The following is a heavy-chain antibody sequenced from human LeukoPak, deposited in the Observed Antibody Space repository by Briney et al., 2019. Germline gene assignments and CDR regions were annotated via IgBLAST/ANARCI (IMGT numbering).Heavy chain of an antibody. CDR3: ARGGNWFDP. Sequence: PSETLSLTCTVSGGSISSYYWSWIRQPPGRGLEWIGYIYYGRTTNYNPSLKSRVAISVDKSKNQFSLKLSSVTAADTAVYYCARGGNWFDPWGQGTLVTVSS. V-gene: IGHV4-59*12. CDR2: IYYGRTT. CDR1: GGSISSYY. D-gene: IGHD1-26*01. J-gene: IGHJ5*02.